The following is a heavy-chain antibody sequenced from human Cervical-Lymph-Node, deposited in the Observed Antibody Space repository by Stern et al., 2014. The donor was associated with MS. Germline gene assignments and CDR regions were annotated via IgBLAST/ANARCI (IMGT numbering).Heavy chain of an antibody. J-gene: IGHJ6*02. CDR2: VNPNSGGT. Sequence: VQLVESGAEVKKTGASVKVSCKASGYTFNGYYMHWVRQAPGQGLEWMGWVNPNSGGTKYVQRFQGRVTLTRDTSIGTAYMELNTLTSDDTAMYYCARGGSNYRYGVDVWGQGTTVTVSS. V-gene: IGHV1-2*02. CDR1: GYTFNGYY. CDR3: ARGGSNYRYGVDV. D-gene: IGHD5-18*01.